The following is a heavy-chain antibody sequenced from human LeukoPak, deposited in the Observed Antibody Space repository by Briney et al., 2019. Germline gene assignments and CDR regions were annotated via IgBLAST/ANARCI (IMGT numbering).Heavy chain of an antibody. CDR2: ITSKAYGGTT. CDR3: TRMIYCSGGSCSFDY. Sequence: PGGSLRLSCTASGFTFGDYAMTWVRQAPGKGQEWVGFITSKAYGGTTEYAASVKGRFTISRDDSKSIAYLQVNSLKTEDTAVYYCTRMIYCSGGSCSFDYWGQGTLVTVSS. CDR1: GFTFGDYA. D-gene: IGHD2-15*01. V-gene: IGHV3-49*04. J-gene: IGHJ4*02.